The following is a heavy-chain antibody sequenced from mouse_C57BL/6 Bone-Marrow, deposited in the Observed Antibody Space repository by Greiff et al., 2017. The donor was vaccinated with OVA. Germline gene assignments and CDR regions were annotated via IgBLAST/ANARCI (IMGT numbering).Heavy chain of an antibody. CDR2: ISAGGSYT. V-gene: IGHV5-4*01. Sequence: EVKVVESGGGLVKPGGSLKLSCAASGFTFSSYAMSWVRQTPEKRLEWVATISAGGSYTYYPDNVKGRFTISRDNAKNNLYLQMSHLKAEDTAMYYCARETGAYWGKGTLVTVSA. CDR3: ARETGAY. J-gene: IGHJ3*01. CDR1: GFTFSSYA.